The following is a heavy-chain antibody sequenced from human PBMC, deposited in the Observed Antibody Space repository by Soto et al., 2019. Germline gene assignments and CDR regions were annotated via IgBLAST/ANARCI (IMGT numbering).Heavy chain of an antibody. CDR2: ISSSSSTI. J-gene: IGHJ4*02. V-gene: IGHV3-48*04. D-gene: IGHD6-19*01. CDR3: ARDRRESGWYSSGSYYFDY. CDR1: GFTFSSYS. Sequence: GGSLRLSCAASGFTFSSYSMNWVRQAPGKGLEWVSYISSSSSTIYYADSVKGRFTISRDNAKNSLYLQMNSLRVEDTAVYYCARDRRESGWYSSGSYYFDYWGQGTLVTVSS.